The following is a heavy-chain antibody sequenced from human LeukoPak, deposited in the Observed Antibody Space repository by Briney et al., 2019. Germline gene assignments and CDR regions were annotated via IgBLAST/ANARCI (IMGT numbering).Heavy chain of an antibody. D-gene: IGHD3-10*02. CDR3: AKRPAAVRGVIPYVDY. V-gene: IGHV3-23*01. J-gene: IGHJ4*02. CDR1: GFMFRSSS. Sequence: GGSLRLSSAASGFMFRSSSMSWVRQVPGKGLEWVSTISASAGNIYYADSVKGRFTISGDNSKNTLFLQMNSLRAEDTAIYYCAKRPAAVRGVIPYVDYWGQGTLVTVSP. CDR2: ISASAGNI.